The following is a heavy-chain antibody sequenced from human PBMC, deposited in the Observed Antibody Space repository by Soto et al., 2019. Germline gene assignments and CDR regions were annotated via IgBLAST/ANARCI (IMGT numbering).Heavy chain of an antibody. CDR3: AKGAVAGTPTSYYYYGMDF. D-gene: IGHD6-19*01. Sequence: QVQLLQSGAEVKKPGSSVRVSCEASGGTFRTYAISWVRQAPGQGLEWMGEIIPIFGKGNYAQKCQGRVTITADEYTTTVYMDLRSLTSEDTAVYYCAKGAVAGTPTSYYYYGMDFWGQGTTVTVS. CDR1: GGTFRTYA. J-gene: IGHJ6*02. V-gene: IGHV1-69*12. CDR2: IIPIFGKG.